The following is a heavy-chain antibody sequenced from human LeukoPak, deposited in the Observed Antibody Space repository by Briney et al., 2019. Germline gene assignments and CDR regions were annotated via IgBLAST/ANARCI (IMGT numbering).Heavy chain of an antibody. V-gene: IGHV3-30*18. CDR3: AKEYDRVHDAFDI. CDR2: ISYDGSKK. Sequence: PGRSLRLSRVVSGFTFSSNHWVRQAPGKGLEWVAVISYDGSKKYYADSVKGRFTISRDSSKNTLSLQMNSLRAEDTAVYYCAKEYDRVHDAFDIWGQGTMVTVSS. CDR1: GFTFSSN. J-gene: IGHJ3*02. D-gene: IGHD3-9*01.